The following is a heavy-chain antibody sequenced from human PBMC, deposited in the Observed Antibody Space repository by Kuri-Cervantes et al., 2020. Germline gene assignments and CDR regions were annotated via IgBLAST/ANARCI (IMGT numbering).Heavy chain of an antibody. Sequence: ASVKVSCKASGYTFTSYAMHWVRQAPGQGLEWMGIINPSGGSTGYAQKFQGRVTMTRDTSTSTVYMELSSLRSEDTAVYYCARGRRYCSGGSCYSFDYWGQGTLVTVSS. V-gene: IGHV1-46*01. D-gene: IGHD2-15*01. CDR3: ARGRRYCSGGSCYSFDY. CDR2: INPSGGST. CDR1: GYTFTSYA. J-gene: IGHJ4*02.